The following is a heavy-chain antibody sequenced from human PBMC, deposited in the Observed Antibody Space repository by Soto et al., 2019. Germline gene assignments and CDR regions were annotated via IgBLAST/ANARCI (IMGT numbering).Heavy chain of an antibody. J-gene: IGHJ4*01. CDR1: GFTFSSYW. CDR3: ARVATGAYYFDY. D-gene: IGHD6-13*01. CDR2: INPDGSTT. V-gene: IGHV3-74*01. Sequence: EVQLVESGGGLVQPGGSLRLSCAASGFTFSSYWMHWVRQAPGKGLVWVSRINPDGSTTSYADSVKGRFTISRDSAKDTLYLQMNSLRAEDTAVYYCARVATGAYYFDYWGHGTLVTVSS.